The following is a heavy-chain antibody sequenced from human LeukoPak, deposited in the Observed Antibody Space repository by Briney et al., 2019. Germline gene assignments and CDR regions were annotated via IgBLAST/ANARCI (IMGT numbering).Heavy chain of an antibody. CDR3: AKKANSGYYYAFDY. D-gene: IGHD3-22*01. CDR1: GFTFSSYA. V-gene: IGHV3-23*01. Sequence: GGSLRLSCAAAGFTFSSYAMSWVSQRPGKGMEWVSAISSSGGTTYYADSVKGRFTISKDNSKNTLYMEMNSLRAEDTAVYYCAKKANSGYYYAFDYWGQGTLVTVSS. CDR2: ISSSGGTT. J-gene: IGHJ4*02.